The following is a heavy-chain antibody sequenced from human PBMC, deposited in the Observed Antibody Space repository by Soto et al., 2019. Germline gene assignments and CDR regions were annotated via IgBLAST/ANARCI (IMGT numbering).Heavy chain of an antibody. V-gene: IGHV4-59*01. CDR3: ARDLLRGYCSSTSCYEVHWFDP. CDR1: GGSISSYY. CDR2: IYYSGST. J-gene: IGHJ5*02. D-gene: IGHD2-2*01. Sequence: SETLSLTCTVSGGSISSYYWSWIRQPPGKGLEWIGYIYYSGSTNYNPSLKSRVTISVDTSKNQFSLKLSSVTAADTAVYYCARDLLRGYCSSTSCYEVHWFDPWGQGTLVTVSS.